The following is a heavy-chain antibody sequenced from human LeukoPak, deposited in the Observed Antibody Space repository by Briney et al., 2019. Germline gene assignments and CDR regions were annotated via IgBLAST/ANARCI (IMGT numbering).Heavy chain of an antibody. V-gene: IGHV4-59*08. CDR2: IYYSGST. J-gene: IGHJ4*02. CDR1: GGSISSYY. D-gene: IGHD2-21*02. CDR3: ARHVRRTYCGGDCLDY. Sequence: SETLSLTCTVSGGSISSYYWSWIRQPPGKGLEWIGYIYYSGSTNYNPSLKSRVTISVDTSKNQFSLKLSSVTAADTAVYYCARHVRRTYCGGDCLDYWGQGTLVTVSS.